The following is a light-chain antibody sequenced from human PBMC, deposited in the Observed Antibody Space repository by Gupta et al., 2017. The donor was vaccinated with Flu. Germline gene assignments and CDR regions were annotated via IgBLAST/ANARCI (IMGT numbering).Light chain of an antibody. J-gene: IGKJ4*01. CDR3: QQYNNWPHQWRIT. Sequence: EIVMTQSPATLSVSPGERATLSCRASQSVSSNLAWYQQKPGQAPRLLIYGASTRATGIPARFSGSGFGKEFTLTISSLQSEEWAVYYCQQYNNWPHQWRITFGGGTKVEIK. CDR1: QSVSSN. V-gene: IGKV3D-15*01. CDR2: GAS.